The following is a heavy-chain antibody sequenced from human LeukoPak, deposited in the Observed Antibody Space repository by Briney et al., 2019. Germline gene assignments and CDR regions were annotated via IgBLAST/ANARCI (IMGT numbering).Heavy chain of an antibody. CDR3: ARGRVVTVKPYFDC. J-gene: IGHJ4*02. Sequence: PGGSLRLSCAASGITFSNACMNWVRQAPGKGLEWVSYISSSGTTIYYADSVRGRFIISRDNVKNSLYLQMNSLRAEDTAVYYCARGRVVTVKPYFDCWGQGAPVTVSS. CDR1: GITFSNAC. V-gene: IGHV3-48*04. D-gene: IGHD2-21*02. CDR2: ISSSGTTI.